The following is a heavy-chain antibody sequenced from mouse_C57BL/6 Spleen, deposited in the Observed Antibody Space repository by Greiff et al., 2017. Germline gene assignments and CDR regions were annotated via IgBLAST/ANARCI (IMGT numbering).Heavy chain of an antibody. CDR1: GYTFTSYW. D-gene: IGHD2-3*01. CDR3: ARRSFGPLDGYLAY. J-gene: IGHJ3*01. V-gene: IGHV1-52*01. CDR2: IDPSDSET. Sequence: QVQLQQPGAELVRPGSSVKLSCKASGYTFTSYWMHWVKQRPIQGLEWIGNIDPSDSETHYNQKFKDKATLTVDKSSSTAYMQLSSLTSEDSTVYYCARRSFGPLDGYLAYWGQGTLVTVSA.